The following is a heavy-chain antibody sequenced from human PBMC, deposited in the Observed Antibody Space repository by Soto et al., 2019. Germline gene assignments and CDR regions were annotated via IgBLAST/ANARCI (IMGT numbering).Heavy chain of an antibody. D-gene: IGHD3-10*01. CDR1: GGTFSSYA. CDR2: IIPIFGTA. J-gene: IGHJ4*02. Sequence: QVQLVQSGAEVKKPGSSVKVSCKASGGTFSSYAISWVRQAPGQGLEWMGGIIPIFGTANYAQKFQGRVTISAAECTSAAYMDVSSLSSEDRAVCYCARGRGVRGVTIFDDWGQGPLVTVSS. CDR3: ARGRGVRGVTIFDD. V-gene: IGHV1-69*12.